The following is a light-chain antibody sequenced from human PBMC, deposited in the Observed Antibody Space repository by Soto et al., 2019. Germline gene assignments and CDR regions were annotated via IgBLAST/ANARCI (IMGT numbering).Light chain of an antibody. CDR3: QQGTTLMYT. CDR2: AAS. V-gene: IGKV1D-12*01. J-gene: IGKJ2*01. Sequence: DLQVTQSPSSLSASVGDRVTITCRASQDIRTYLAWYQQKPGKAPKLLIFAASTLQSGVPPRFIGSGSGTDFTLTISNLQPEDFATYYCQQGTTLMYTFGQGTKLEIK. CDR1: QDIRTY.